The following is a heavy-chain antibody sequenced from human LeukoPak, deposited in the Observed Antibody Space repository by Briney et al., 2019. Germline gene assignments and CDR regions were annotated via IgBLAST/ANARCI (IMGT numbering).Heavy chain of an antibody. CDR2: IYYSGST. V-gene: IGHV4-39*07. J-gene: IGHJ4*02. Sequence: SETLSLTCTVSGGSISSSSYYWGWIRQPPGKGLEWIGSIYYSGSTYYNPSLKSRVTISVDTSKNQFSLKLSSVTAADTAVYYCARLSRFEVGYSSSWLLDYWGQGTLVTVSS. CDR3: ARLSRFEVGYSSSWLLDY. CDR1: GGSISSSSYY. D-gene: IGHD6-13*01.